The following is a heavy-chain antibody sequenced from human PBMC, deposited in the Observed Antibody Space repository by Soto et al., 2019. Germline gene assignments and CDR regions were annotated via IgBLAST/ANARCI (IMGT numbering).Heavy chain of an antibody. CDR1: DASVWSDSYF. J-gene: IGHJ4*02. V-gene: IGHV4-61*01. CDR2: ISHTGDA. Sequence: SETLSLTCTVSDASVWSDSYFWTWIRQPPGKGLEWIAYISHTGDANYNPSLKSRVTISIDTSRNQFSLTVTSVTAADTAVYFCARIVVGVTVDLWGQGSLVTVSS. D-gene: IGHD1-26*01. CDR3: ARIVVGVTVDL.